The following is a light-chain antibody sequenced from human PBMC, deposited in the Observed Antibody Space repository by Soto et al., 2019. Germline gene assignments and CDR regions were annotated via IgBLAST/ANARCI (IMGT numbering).Light chain of an antibody. J-gene: IGLJ3*02. CDR2: GNS. CDR3: AAWDDSLRGVV. V-gene: IGLV1-47*02. CDR1: SSNVGFNA. Sequence: QSVLTQPPSASGAPGQRVTLSCVGGSSNVGFNAVNWYQQIPGAAPKLLMHGNSQRPSGVPDRFSGSKSGTSASLAIIGLRPEDEAHYYCAAWDDSLRGVVFGGGTKVTVL.